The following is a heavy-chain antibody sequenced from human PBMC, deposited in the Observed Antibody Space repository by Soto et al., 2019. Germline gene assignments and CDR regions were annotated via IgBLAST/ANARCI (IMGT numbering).Heavy chain of an antibody. V-gene: IGHV3-30-3*01. D-gene: IGHD5-12*01. CDR3: ARELRARGQEVDY. Sequence: GGSLRLSCAASGFTFSSYGMHWVRQAPGKGLEWVAVISYDGSNKYYADSVKGRFTISRDNSKNTLYLQMNSLRAEDTAVYYCARELRARGQEVDYWGQGTLVTVSS. CDR2: ISYDGSNK. J-gene: IGHJ4*02. CDR1: GFTFSSYG.